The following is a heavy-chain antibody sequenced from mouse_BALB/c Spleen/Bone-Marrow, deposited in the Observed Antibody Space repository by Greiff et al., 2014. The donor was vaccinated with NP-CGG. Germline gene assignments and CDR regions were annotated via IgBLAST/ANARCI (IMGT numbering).Heavy chain of an antibody. CDR1: GFTFSNYG. CDR3: AGRDGGPMDY. Sequence: VQLQQSGGDLVKPGGSLKLSCAASGFTFSNYGMSWVRQTPDKRLEWVATISSGGSYTYYPDSVKGRFTISRDNAKNTLYLQMSSLKSEDTAMYYCAGRDGGPMDYWGQGTSVTVSS. CDR2: ISSGGSYT. V-gene: IGHV5-6*01. J-gene: IGHJ4*01. D-gene: IGHD2-3*01.